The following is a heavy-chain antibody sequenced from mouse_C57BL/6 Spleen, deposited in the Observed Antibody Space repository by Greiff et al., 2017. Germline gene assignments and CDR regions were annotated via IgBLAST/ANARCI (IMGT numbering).Heavy chain of an antibody. CDR3: ARWVYGNYYAMDY. D-gene: IGHD2-1*01. CDR1: GYSFTSYY. Sequence: VHLVESGPELVKPGASVKISCKASGYSFTSYYIHWVKQRPGQGLEWIGWIYPGSGNTKYNEKFKGKATLTADTSSSTAYMQLSSLTSEDSAVYYCARWVYGNYYAMDYWGQGTSVTVSS. J-gene: IGHJ4*01. CDR2: IYPGSGNT. V-gene: IGHV1-66*01.